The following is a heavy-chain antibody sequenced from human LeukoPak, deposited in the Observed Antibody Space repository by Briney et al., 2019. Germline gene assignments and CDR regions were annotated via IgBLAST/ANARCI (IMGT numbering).Heavy chain of an antibody. Sequence: GGSLRLSCAASGFTVSSNYMSWVRQAPGKGLEWVSVIYSGGSIYYADSVKGRFTISRHNSKNTLYLQMNSLRAEDTAVYYCARIQWSMLYPYYFDYWGQGTLVTVSS. J-gene: IGHJ4*02. CDR2: IYSGGSI. CDR3: ARIQWSMLYPYYFDY. V-gene: IGHV3-53*04. D-gene: IGHD2-8*02. CDR1: GFTVSSNY.